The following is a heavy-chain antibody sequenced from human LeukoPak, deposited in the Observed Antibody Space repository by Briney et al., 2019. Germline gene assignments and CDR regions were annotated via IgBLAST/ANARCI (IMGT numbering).Heavy chain of an antibody. J-gene: IGHJ4*02. CDR1: GFTFSSYW. CDR2: IKQDGSEK. Sequence: GGPLRLSCAASGFTFSSYWMSWVRQAPGKGLEWVANIKQDGSEKYYVDSVKGRFTISRDNAKNSLYLQMNSLRAEDTAVYYCARFVYSNFGRYYFDYWGQGTLVTVSS. V-gene: IGHV3-7*01. D-gene: IGHD4-11*01. CDR3: ARFVYSNFGRYYFDY.